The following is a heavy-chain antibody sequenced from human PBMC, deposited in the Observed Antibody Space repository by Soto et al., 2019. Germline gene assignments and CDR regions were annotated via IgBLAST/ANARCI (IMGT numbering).Heavy chain of an antibody. CDR3: ARQDIVVVVAATQVDH. J-gene: IGHJ4*02. CDR2: IYYSGST. Sequence: SEILSLTCTVSGGSISSSSYYWGWIRQPPGKGLEWIGSIYYSGSTYYNPSLKSRVTISVDTSKNQFSLKLSSVTAADTAVYYCARQDIVVVVAATQVDHWGQGTLVTVS. D-gene: IGHD2-15*01. V-gene: IGHV4-39*01. CDR1: GGSISSSSYY.